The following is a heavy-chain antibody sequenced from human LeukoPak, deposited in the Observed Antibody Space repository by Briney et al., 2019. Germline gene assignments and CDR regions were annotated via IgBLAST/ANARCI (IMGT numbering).Heavy chain of an antibody. D-gene: IGHD2-21*02. CDR2: IKQDGSEK. V-gene: IGHV3-7*01. J-gene: IGHJ4*02. Sequence: GGSLRLSCAASGFTFSSYWMSWVRQAPGKGLEWVANIKQDGSEKYYVDSVKGRFTISRDNAKNSLYLQMNSLRAEDTAVYYCARDVVVVTAEFFDYWSQGTLVTVSS. CDR3: ARDVVVVTAEFFDY. CDR1: GFTFSSYW.